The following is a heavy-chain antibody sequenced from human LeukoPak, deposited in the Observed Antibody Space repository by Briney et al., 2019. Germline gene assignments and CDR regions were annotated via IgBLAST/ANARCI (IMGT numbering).Heavy chain of an antibody. D-gene: IGHD3-22*01. J-gene: IGHJ4*02. CDR3: ARDSRNNYYDSSCFDY. CDR1: GYTFTSYY. V-gene: IGHV1-46*01. Sequence: ASVKVSCKASGYTFTSYYMHWARQAPGQGLEWMGIINPSGGSTSYAQKFQGRVTMTRDTSTSTVYMELSSLRSEDTAVYYCARDSRNNYYDSSCFDYWGQGTLVTVSS. CDR2: INPSGGST.